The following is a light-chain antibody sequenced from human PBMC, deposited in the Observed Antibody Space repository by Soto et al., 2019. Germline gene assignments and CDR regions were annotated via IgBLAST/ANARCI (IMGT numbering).Light chain of an antibody. Sequence: DIQMTQSPSTLSASVGDRVTITCRASQSISSWLAWYQQKPGKAPKLLIYKASSLESGVPSRFSGSGSGTEFTLTISSLQTDDFATYYCQQYNSYSLIFGGGTKVEIK. CDR3: QQYNSYSLI. CDR1: QSISSW. J-gene: IGKJ4*01. CDR2: KAS. V-gene: IGKV1-5*03.